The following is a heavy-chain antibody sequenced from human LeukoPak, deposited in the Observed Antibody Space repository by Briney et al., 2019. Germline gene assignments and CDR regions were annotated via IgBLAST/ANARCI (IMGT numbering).Heavy chain of an antibody. CDR1: GFTFSSYA. CDR3: ARLASYYYAFDI. V-gene: IGHV3-23*01. Sequence: PGGSLRLSCAASGFTFSSYAMSWVRQAPGKGLEWVSAISGSGGSTYYADPVKGRFTISRDNAKNSLYLQMNSLRAEDTAVYYCARLASYYYAFDIWGQGTMVTVSS. CDR2: ISGSGGST. D-gene: IGHD1-26*01. J-gene: IGHJ3*02.